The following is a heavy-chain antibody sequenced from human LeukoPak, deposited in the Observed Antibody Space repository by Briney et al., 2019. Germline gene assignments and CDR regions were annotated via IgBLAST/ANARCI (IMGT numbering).Heavy chain of an antibody. V-gene: IGHV3-7*04. CDR2: IKQDGSEK. Sequence: PGGSLRLSCAASGFTFSSYWMSWVRQAPGKGLEWVANIKQDGSEKYYMDSVKGRFTISRDNAKNSLYLQMNSLRAEDTAVYYCARVDSTIYYYYGMDVWGQGTTVTVSS. D-gene: IGHD3-3*01. CDR3: ARVDSTIYYYYGMDV. J-gene: IGHJ6*02. CDR1: GFTFSSYW.